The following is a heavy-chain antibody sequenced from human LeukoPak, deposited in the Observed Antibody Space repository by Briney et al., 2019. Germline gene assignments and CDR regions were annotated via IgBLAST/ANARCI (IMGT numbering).Heavy chain of an antibody. J-gene: IGHJ4*02. D-gene: IGHD6-13*01. CDR3: AKDYGGIAAAGAVCDY. V-gene: IGHV3-23*01. CDR2: ISGSGGST. CDR1: GFTFSNYV. Sequence: PGGSLRLSCVASGFTFSNYVMSWVRQAPGKGLEWVSAISGSGGSTYYADSVKGRFTISRDNSNNTLYLQMNSLRAEDTAVYYCAKDYGGIAAAGAVCDYWGQGTLVTVYS.